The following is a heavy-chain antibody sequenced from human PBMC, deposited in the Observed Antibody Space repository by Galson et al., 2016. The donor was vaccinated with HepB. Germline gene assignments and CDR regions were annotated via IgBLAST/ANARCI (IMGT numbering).Heavy chain of an antibody. D-gene: IGHD1-26*01. V-gene: IGHV3-13*01. CDR1: GFTFSNYD. CDR2: YVVAGNT. Sequence: SLRLSCAASGFTFSNYDMHWVRQSMGKGLEWVSGYVVAGNTYYADSMKGRFTISREDGENSLYLQMNSLRAGDTAVYHCARGLRAGYYWSFDVWGQGTTVTVSS. CDR3: ARGLRAGYYWSFDV. J-gene: IGHJ6*02.